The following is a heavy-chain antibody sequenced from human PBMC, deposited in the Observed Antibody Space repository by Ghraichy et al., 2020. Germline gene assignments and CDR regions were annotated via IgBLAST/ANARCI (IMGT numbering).Heavy chain of an antibody. Sequence: SETLSLTCTVSGGSISSGGYYWSWIRQHPGKGLEWIGYIYYSGSTYYNPSLKSRVTISVDTSKNQFSLKLSSVTAADTAVYYCARDTGIAAAEDYYYYYMDVWGKGTTVTVSS. CDR3: ARDTGIAAAEDYYYYYMDV. V-gene: IGHV4-31*03. CDR2: IYYSGST. D-gene: IGHD6-13*01. CDR1: GGSISSGGYY. J-gene: IGHJ6*03.